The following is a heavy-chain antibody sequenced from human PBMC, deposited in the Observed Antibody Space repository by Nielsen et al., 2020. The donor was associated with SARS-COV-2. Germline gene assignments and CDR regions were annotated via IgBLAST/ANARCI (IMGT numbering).Heavy chain of an antibody. V-gene: IGHV3-23*01. D-gene: IGHD2-2*01. J-gene: IGHJ4*02. Sequence: ETLSLTCAVYGGSFSGYYWSWIRQPPGKGLEWVSSISGRDGSRNYADSVKGRFTISRDNSKNMLYLQMNSLRAEGTAVYYCAKGLYCSSTNCLNIFDYWGQGTLVTVSS. CDR1: GGSFSGYY. CDR3: AKGLYCSSTNCLNIFDY. CDR2: ISGRDGSR.